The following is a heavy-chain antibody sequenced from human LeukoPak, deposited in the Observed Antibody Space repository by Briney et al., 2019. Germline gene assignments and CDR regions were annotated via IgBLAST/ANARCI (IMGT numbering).Heavy chain of an antibody. D-gene: IGHD3-10*01. V-gene: IGHV3-23*01. Sequence: PGGSLRLSCAASGFTFDDYGMSWVRQAPGKELEWVSAISGSGGSTYYADSVKGRFTISRDNSKNTLYLQMNSLRAEDTAVYYCAKALWFGELLIQPQDYWGQGTLVTVSS. CDR1: GFTFDDYG. CDR3: AKALWFGELLIQPQDY. J-gene: IGHJ4*02. CDR2: ISGSGGST.